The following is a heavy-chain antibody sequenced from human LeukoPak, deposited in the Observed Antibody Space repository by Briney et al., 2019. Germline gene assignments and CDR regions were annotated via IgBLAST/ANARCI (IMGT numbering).Heavy chain of an antibody. Sequence: SETLSLTCTVSGGSISSSSYYWGWIRQPPGKGLEWIGSIYYSGSTYYNPSLKSRVTISVDTSKNQFSLKLSSVTAADTAVYYCARRFNNGDYPNWGQGTLVTVSS. CDR2: IYYSGST. V-gene: IGHV4-39*01. CDR1: GGSISSSSYY. CDR3: ARRFNNGDYPN. D-gene: IGHD4-17*01. J-gene: IGHJ4*02.